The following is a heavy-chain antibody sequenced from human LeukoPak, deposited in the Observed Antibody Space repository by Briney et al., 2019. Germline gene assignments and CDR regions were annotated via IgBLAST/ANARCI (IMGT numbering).Heavy chain of an antibody. Sequence: PGGSLRLSCAASGFTFSSYGMHWVRQAPGKGLEWVAFIRYDGNNKYYADSVKGRFTISRDNAKNTLYLQMNSLRAEDTAVYYCARERKYDSNFDYWGQGTLVTVSS. V-gene: IGHV3-30*02. CDR3: ARERKYDSNFDY. CDR1: GFTFSSYG. D-gene: IGHD1-1*01. CDR2: IRYDGNNK. J-gene: IGHJ4*02.